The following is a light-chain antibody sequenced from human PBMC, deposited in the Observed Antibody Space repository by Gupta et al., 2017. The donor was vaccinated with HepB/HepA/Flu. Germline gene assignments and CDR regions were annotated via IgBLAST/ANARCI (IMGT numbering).Light chain of an antibody. J-gene: IGLJ1*01. V-gene: IGLV1-40*01. CDR2: GIS. CDR3: QSYDSRLSGYV. Sequence: GTAPKLLIFGISDRPSGVPDRFSGSKSGTSASLAITGLQAEDEADYYCQSYDSRLSGYVFGAGTKVTVL.